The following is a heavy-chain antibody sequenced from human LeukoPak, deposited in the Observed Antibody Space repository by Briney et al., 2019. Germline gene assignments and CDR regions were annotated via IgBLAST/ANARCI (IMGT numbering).Heavy chain of an antibody. J-gene: IGHJ4*02. CDR1: GFTFSGSA. V-gene: IGHV3-73*01. Sequence: GGSLRLSCAASGFTFSGSAMHWVRQASGKGLEWVGRIRSKANSCATAYAASVKGRFTISRDDSKNTAYLQMNSLKTEDTAVYYCTNDFWSGYHHDYWGQGTLVTVSS. D-gene: IGHD3-3*01. CDR2: IRSKANSCAT. CDR3: TNDFWSGYHHDY.